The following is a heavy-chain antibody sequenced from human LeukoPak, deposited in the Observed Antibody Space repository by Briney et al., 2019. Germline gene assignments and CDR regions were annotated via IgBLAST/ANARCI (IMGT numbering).Heavy chain of an antibody. Sequence: AAVKVSCKSSGYTFIDYYIHWVRQAPGQGLEWMGWINPNSGATKYAQKFQGRVSMTRDTSINTAYMDLTNLRSDDTAIFYCARVRKLMPEFEFWGQGTLVTVSS. CDR2: INPNSGAT. V-gene: IGHV1-2*02. J-gene: IGHJ4*02. CDR1: GYTFIDYY. CDR3: ARVRKLMPEFEF. D-gene: IGHD2-2*01.